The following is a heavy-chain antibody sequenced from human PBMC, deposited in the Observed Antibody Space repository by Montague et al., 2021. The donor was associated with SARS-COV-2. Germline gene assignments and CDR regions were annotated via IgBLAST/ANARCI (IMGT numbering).Heavy chain of an antibody. Sequence: SETLSLTCTVSGDSITSSFWTWVRQPPGKGLEWIGYIYYGGSTNHTPSLKSRVTISVDVSKNQFPLKLSSVTAADTAVYYCAREAFGGVIDHWGQGTLVTVSS. D-gene: IGHD3-16*01. CDR3: AREAFGGVIDH. CDR1: GDSITSSF. CDR2: IYYGGST. V-gene: IGHV4-59*01. J-gene: IGHJ4*02.